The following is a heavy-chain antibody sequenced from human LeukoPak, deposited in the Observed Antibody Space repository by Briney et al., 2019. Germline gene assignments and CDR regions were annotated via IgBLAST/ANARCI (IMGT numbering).Heavy chain of an antibody. J-gene: IGHJ4*02. Sequence: ASVKVSCKASGYTFTSYGISWVRQAPGQGLEWMGWISAYNGNTNYAQKLQGRVTMTTDTSTSTAYMELRSLRSDDTAVYYCARTYYYGSGSYYNTEYYFDYWGQGTLVTISS. V-gene: IGHV1-18*01. CDR2: ISAYNGNT. CDR3: ARTYYYGSGSYYNTEYYFDY. D-gene: IGHD3-10*01. CDR1: GYTFTSYG.